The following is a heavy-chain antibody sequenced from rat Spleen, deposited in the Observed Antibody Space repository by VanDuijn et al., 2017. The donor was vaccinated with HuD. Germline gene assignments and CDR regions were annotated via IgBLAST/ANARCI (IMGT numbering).Heavy chain of an antibody. D-gene: IGHD2-2*01. Sequence: EVQLVESGGGLVQPGRSLKLSCAASGFTFTNYDMAWVRQAPTKGLEWIASISTGGSNTYYRDSVKGRFTISRDNAKNTQYLQMDSLRSEDTATYHCARAGYLRDWYFDFWGPGAMVTVSS. CDR2: ISTGGSNT. J-gene: IGHJ1*01. V-gene: IGHV5S13*01. CDR1: GFTFTNYD. CDR3: ARAGYLRDWYFDF.